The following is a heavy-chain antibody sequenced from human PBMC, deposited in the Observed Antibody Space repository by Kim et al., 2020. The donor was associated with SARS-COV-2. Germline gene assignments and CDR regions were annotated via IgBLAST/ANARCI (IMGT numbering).Heavy chain of an antibody. J-gene: IGHJ4*02. Sequence: GSLRLSCTASGFPFSTYSLNWIRQAPGKEMEWISYISASGGTIFYADSVRGRFTISRDNAKNSLFLQMNNLRDEDTALYYCAPRGPHFDYWGQGTLVTVSS. CDR3: APRGPHFDY. V-gene: IGHV3-48*02. CDR2: ISASGGTI. CDR1: GFPFSTYS.